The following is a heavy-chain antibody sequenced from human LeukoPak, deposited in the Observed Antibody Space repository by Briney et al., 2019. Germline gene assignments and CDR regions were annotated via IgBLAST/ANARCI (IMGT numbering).Heavy chain of an antibody. J-gene: IGHJ6*03. CDR1: GFTVSSNY. V-gene: IGHV3-53*05. CDR3: AKGSKVVVFTRDHYMDV. D-gene: IGHD3-22*01. Sequence: GGSLRLSCAASGFTVSSNYMSWVRQAPGKGLEWVSVIYSGGSTYYAGSLKGGFTISRDNSKDTLYLQLNSLRAEDTAVYYCAKGSKVVVFTRDHYMDVWGKGTTVTISS. CDR2: IYSGGST.